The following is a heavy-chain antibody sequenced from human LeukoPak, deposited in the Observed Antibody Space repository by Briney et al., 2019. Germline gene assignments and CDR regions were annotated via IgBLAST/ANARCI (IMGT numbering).Heavy chain of an antibody. CDR2: ISYDGSNK. D-gene: IGHD6-19*01. J-gene: IGHJ4*02. V-gene: IGHV3-30-3*01. CDR3: ASEGVAVAGTIDY. Sequence: PGGSLRLSCAASGFTFSSYAMHWVRQAPGKGLEWVAVISYDGSNKYYADSVKGRFTISRDNSKNTLYLQMNSLRAEDTAVYCCASEGVAVAGTIDYWGQGTLVTVSS. CDR1: GFTFSSYA.